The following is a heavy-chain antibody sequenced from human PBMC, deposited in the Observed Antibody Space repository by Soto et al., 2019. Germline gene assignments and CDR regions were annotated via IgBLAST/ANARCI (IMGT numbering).Heavy chain of an antibody. Sequence: PGGSLRLSCAASGFTFSTYAMSWVRQAPGKGLEWVSGISGSADNTYYADSVKGRFTISRDNSKNTLYLQMNRLRADDTAVYYCAKTVTTDEYFQHWGQGTLVTVSS. CDR2: ISGSADNT. D-gene: IGHD4-17*01. J-gene: IGHJ1*01. V-gene: IGHV3-23*01. CDR3: AKTVTTDEYFQH. CDR1: GFTFSTYA.